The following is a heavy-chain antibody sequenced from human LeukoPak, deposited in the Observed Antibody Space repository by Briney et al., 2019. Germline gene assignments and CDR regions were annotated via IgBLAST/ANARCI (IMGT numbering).Heavy chain of an antibody. J-gene: IGHJ6*02. CDR3: ARDQYYYGMDV. V-gene: IGHV4-59*01. CDR1: GGSISSYY. CDR2: IYYSGST. Sequence: SETLSLTCTVSGGSISSYYWSWIRQPPGKGLEWIGYIYYSGSTNYNPSLKSRVTISVDTSKNQFSLKLSSVTAADTAVYYCARDQYYYGMDVWGQGTTVTVSS.